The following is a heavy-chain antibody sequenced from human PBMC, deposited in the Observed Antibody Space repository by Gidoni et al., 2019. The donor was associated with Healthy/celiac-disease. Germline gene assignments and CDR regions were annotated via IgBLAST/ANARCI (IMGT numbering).Heavy chain of an antibody. CDR1: GGPISSGGYY. CDR2: IYYSGST. J-gene: IGHJ6*02. V-gene: IGHV4-31*03. CDR3: AGDSRVTMVRGARGRGYYYGMDV. Sequence: QLQLQESGPGLVKPSQTLSLTCTVSGGPISSGGYYWRWIRQHPGKGLEWIGYIYYSGSTYYNPSLKSRVTISVDTSKNQFSRKLSSVTAADTAVYYCAGDSRVTMVRGARGRGYYYGMDVWGQGTTVTVSS. D-gene: IGHD3-10*01.